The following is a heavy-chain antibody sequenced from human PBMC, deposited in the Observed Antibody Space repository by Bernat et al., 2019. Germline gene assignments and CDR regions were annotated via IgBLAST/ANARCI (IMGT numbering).Heavy chain of an antibody. CDR3: AKDGALNPTPRCFDL. D-gene: IGHD2-15*01. Sequence: QVQLVESGGGVVQPGRSLRLSCAASGFTFSSYGMHWVRQAPGKGLEWVAVISYDGSNKYYADSVKGRFTISRDNSKNTLYLQMNSLRAEDTAVYYCAKDGALNPTPRCFDLWGRGTLVTVSS. J-gene: IGHJ2*01. CDR2: ISYDGSNK. V-gene: IGHV3-30*18. CDR1: GFTFSSYG.